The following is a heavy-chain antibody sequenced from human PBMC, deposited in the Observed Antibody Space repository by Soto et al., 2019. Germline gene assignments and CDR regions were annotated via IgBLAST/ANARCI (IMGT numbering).Heavy chain of an antibody. CDR2: IYYSGRT. J-gene: IGHJ6*02. CDR1: GGSISSGGYY. Sequence: SETLSLTCTVSGGSISSGGYYWSWIRQHPGKGLEWIGYIYYSGRTYYNPSLQSRVTISADTSKNQLSLKLRSVPAADTAMYFCASESVVIAPATYYYAMDVWGQGTTVTVSS. V-gene: IGHV4-31*03. D-gene: IGHD2-15*01. CDR3: ASESVVIAPATYYYAMDV.